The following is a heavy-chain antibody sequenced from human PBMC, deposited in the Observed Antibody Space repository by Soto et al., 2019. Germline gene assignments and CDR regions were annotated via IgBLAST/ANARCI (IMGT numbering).Heavy chain of an antibody. V-gene: IGHV3-23*01. J-gene: IGHJ1*01. Sequence: EVQLLESGGGLVQPGGALRLSCAASGFSFTSHAMSWVRQAPGKGLQWISSISAGSEGAYYADSVKGRFTISRDNSNNTLYLHRNSLRAEDTAVYYCARDLWWYLHWGQGTLVTVSS. CDR3: ARDLWWYLH. CDR2: ISAGSEGA. D-gene: IGHD2-15*01. CDR1: GFSFTSHA.